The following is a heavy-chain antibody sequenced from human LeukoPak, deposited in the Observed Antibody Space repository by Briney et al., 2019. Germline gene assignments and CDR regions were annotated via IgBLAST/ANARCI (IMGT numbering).Heavy chain of an antibody. CDR3: ARDGAESRGGWFGELLTDEEDDAFDI. Sequence: NPGGSLRLSCAASGFTFSSYSMNWVRQAPGKGLEWVSSISSSSSYIYYADSVKGRFTISRDNAKNSLYLQMNSLRAEDTAVYYCARDGAESRGGWFGELLTDEEDDAFDIWGQGTMVTVSS. V-gene: IGHV3-21*01. CDR1: GFTFSSYS. CDR2: ISSSSSYI. D-gene: IGHD3-10*01. J-gene: IGHJ3*02.